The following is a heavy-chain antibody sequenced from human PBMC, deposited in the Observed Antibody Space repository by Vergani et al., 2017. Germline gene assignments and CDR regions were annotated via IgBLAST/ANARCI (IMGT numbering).Heavy chain of an antibody. J-gene: IGHJ3*02. V-gene: IGHV4-39*07. CDR1: GGSISSSSYY. D-gene: IGHD5-18*01. CDR3: AGERWIQLWFRSDAFDI. Sequence: QLQLQESGPGLVKPSETLSLTCTVSGGSISSSSYYWGWIRQPPGKGLEWIGSIYYSWSTYYNPSLKRRVTISVDTFKNQLSLKRSSVTAADTAVYYCAGERWIQLWFRSDAFDIWGQGTMVTVSS. CDR2: IYYSWST.